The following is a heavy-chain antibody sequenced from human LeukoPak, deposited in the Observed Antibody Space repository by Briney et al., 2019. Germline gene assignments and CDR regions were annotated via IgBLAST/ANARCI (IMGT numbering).Heavy chain of an antibody. CDR2: IYYSGST. Sequence: SEALSLTFTFSGGSISSSSYCWGWFRQPPGKGLEWIVRIYYSGSTYYHPSLKSRVTISVDTSKNQFSLKLSSVTAADTAVYYCAILIIIVVVPAASSVVAATPDWFDPWGQGTLVTVSS. CDR3: AILIIIVVVPAASSVVAATPDWFDP. V-gene: IGHV4-39*01. D-gene: IGHD2-2*01. CDR1: GGSISSSSYC. J-gene: IGHJ5*02.